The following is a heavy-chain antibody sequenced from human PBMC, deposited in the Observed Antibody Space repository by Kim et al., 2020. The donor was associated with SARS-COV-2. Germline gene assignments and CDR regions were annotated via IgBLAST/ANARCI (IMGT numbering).Heavy chain of an antibody. J-gene: IGHJ4*02. CDR2: ISYDGSNK. CDR3: AKAALTTVTTGYYFDY. D-gene: IGHD4-17*01. Sequence: GGSLRLSCAASGFTFSSYGMHWVRQAPGKGLEWVAVISYDGSNKYYADSVKGRFTISRDNSKNTLYLQMNSLRAEDTAVYYCAKAALTTVTTGYYFDYWGQGTLVTVSS. V-gene: IGHV3-30*18. CDR1: GFTFSSYG.